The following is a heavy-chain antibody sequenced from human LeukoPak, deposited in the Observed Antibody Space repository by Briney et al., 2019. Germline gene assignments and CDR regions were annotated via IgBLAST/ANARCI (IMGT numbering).Heavy chain of an antibody. CDR3: ARTLVDTAIFDY. V-gene: IGHV4-4*07. CDR2: IYASGST. Sequence: PSETLSLTCSVSGYSISSGFYWSWIRQPAGKGLEWIGRIYASGSTNYNPSLKSRVTMSVDTSKNQFSLKLSSVTAADTAVYYCARTLVDTAIFDYWGQGTLVTVSS. J-gene: IGHJ4*02. D-gene: IGHD5-18*01. CDR1: GYSISSGFY.